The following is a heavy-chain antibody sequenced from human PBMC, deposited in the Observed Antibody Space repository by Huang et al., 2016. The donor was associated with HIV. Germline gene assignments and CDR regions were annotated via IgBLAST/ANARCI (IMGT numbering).Heavy chain of an antibody. D-gene: IGHD3-10*01. V-gene: IGHV3-30*04. CDR2: VSFDGSQT. J-gene: IGHJ4*02. CDR3: ASAPARALSYFDN. Sequence: QVLLVESGGGVVQPGKSLRLSCTASGFAFSNNAMHWVRQAPGKGLEWVAVVSFDGSQTYLADSVNDLFTISRDNSKSTLFLQMSSLRPDDTAVYYCASAPARALSYFDNWGQGTLVTVSS. CDR1: GFAFSNNA.